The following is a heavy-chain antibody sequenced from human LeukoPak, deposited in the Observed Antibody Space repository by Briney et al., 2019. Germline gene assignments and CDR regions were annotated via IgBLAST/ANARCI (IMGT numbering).Heavy chain of an antibody. D-gene: IGHD3-3*01. CDR3: AATYYDFWSGFHRATYYMDV. CDR2: IYTSGST. Sequence: SETLSLTCTVSGGSISSYYWSWIRQPAGKGLEWIGRIYTSGSTNYNPSLKSRVTISVDTSKNQFSLKLSSVTAADTAVYYCAATYYDFWSGFHRATYYMDVWGKGTTVTVSS. V-gene: IGHV4-4*07. CDR1: GGSISSYY. J-gene: IGHJ6*03.